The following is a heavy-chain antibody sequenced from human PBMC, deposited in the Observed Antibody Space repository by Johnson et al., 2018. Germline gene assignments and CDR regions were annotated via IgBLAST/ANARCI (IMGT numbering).Heavy chain of an antibody. J-gene: IGHJ3*02. D-gene: IGHD4-17*01. Sequence: PGSSVKVSCKASGDTFSRHTITWVRPAPGQGLEWMGRIIPILGIINHAQKFHGTVTITADKSTSTAYMELSSLRSEDTAVYYCAREGYGDYFHAFDIWGQGTMVTVSS. CDR2: IIPILGII. V-gene: IGHV1-69*04. CDR1: GDTFSRHT. CDR3: AREGYGDYFHAFDI.